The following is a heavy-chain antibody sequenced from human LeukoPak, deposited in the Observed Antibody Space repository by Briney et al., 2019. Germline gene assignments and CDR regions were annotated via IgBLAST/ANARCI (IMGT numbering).Heavy chain of an antibody. D-gene: IGHD7-27*01. J-gene: IGHJ4*02. CDR3: ARLAWGRLDC. CDR1: GYSISSGYY. Sequence: PSETLSLTCSVSGYSISSGYYWGWIRQPPGKGLEWIGSTYQSGSTYYNASLKSRVTISVDTSKNQFSLKLSSVTAADTAVYYCARLAWGRLDCWGQGTLVTVSS. V-gene: IGHV4-38-2*02. CDR2: TYQSGST.